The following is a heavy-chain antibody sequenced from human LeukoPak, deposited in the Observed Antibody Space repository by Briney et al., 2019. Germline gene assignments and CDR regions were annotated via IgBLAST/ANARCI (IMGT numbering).Heavy chain of an antibody. D-gene: IGHD2-2*01. CDR3: ARDRRLYVFDQLPENNWFDP. V-gene: IGHV1-69*13. CDR1: GGTFSSYA. Sequence: GASVKVSCKASGGTFSSYAISWVRQAPGQGLEWMGGIIPIFGTANYAQKFQGRVTIIADESTSTAYMELSSLRSEDTAVYYCARDRRLYVFDQLPENNWFDPWGQGTLVTVSS. J-gene: IGHJ5*02. CDR2: IIPIFGTA.